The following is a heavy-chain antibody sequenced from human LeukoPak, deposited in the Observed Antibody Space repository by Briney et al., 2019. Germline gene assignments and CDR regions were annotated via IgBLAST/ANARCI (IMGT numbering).Heavy chain of an antibody. D-gene: IGHD6-19*01. J-gene: IGHJ4*02. Sequence: GASVKVSCKASGYTFTSYGISWVRQAPGQGLEWMGWISAYNGNTNYAQKLQGRVTVTTDTSTSTAYMELRSLRSDDTAVYYCARGADSSGWSGDLIDYWGQGTLVTVSS. V-gene: IGHV1-18*01. CDR2: ISAYNGNT. CDR3: ARGADSSGWSGDLIDY. CDR1: GYTFTSYG.